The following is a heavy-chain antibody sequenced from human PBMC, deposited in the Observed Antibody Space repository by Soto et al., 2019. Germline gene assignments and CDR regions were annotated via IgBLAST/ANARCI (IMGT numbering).Heavy chain of an antibody. CDR1: GGSISSGTYH. J-gene: IGHJ4*02. Sequence: SETLSHTCTVSGGSISSGTYHWSWIRQHPGKGLEWIGYIYYSGSTYYNPSLKSRVTISVDTSKNQFSLRLSSVTAADTAVYYCAREMNYYDSSGDSYFDYWGQGTLVTVSS. CDR2: IYYSGST. D-gene: IGHD3-22*01. V-gene: IGHV4-31*03. CDR3: AREMNYYDSSGDSYFDY.